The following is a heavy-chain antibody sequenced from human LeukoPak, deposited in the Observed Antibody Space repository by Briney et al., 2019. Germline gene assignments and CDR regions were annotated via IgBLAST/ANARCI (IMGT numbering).Heavy chain of an antibody. CDR1: GGXISGGTYY. CDR3: ASSGNSGSVFFDY. CDR2: LSYSGST. Sequence: PSETLSLTCTVSGGXISGGTYYWGWIRQPPGKGLEWIGTLSYSGSTYYNPALKSRVTISVDTSKSQFSLRLSSVTAADTAVYHCASSGNSGSVFFDYWGQGTLVTVSS. J-gene: IGHJ4*02. V-gene: IGHV4-39*01. D-gene: IGHD6-19*01.